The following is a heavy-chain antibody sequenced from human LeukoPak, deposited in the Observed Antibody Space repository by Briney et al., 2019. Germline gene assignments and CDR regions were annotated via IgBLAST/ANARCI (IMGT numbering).Heavy chain of an antibody. J-gene: IGHJ4*02. CDR1: GFTFSSYG. CDR3: AKDQDKRTIFGVVIMYFDY. CDR2: ISYDGSNK. Sequence: PGGSLRLSCAASGFTFSSYGMHWVRQAPGKGLEWVAVISYDGSNKYYADSVKGRFTISRDNSKNTLYLQMNSLRAEDTAVYYCAKDQDKRTIFGVVIMYFDYWGQGTLVTVSS. V-gene: IGHV3-30*18. D-gene: IGHD3-3*01.